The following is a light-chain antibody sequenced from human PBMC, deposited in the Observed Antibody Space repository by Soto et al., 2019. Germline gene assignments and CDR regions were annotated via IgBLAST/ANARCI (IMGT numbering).Light chain of an antibody. J-gene: IGKJ1*01. Sequence: EIVLTQSPATLSLSPGERATLSCRASQSVSSYLAWYQQKPVQAPRLLIYYASNRATGIPASFGGSGSGTDFPLTIRNLEPEDFALYYCQQRSDWPWTFGQGTKVDIK. CDR2: YAS. CDR3: QQRSDWPWT. V-gene: IGKV3-11*01. CDR1: QSVSSY.